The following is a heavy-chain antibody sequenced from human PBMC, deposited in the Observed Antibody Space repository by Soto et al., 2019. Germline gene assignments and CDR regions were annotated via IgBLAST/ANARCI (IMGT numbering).Heavy chain of an antibody. J-gene: IGHJ4*02. CDR3: ARAAPRYCGGGGCYSGRDY. CDR2: INHSGST. Sequence: QVQLQQWGAGLLKPSETLSLTCAVYGGSFSGYYWSWIRQPPGKGLEWIGEINHSGSTNYNPSLKSRVTISVDTSKNQFSLKLDSVTAADTAVYYCARAAPRYCGGGGCYSGRDYWGKGTLVTVSS. D-gene: IGHD2-15*01. CDR1: GGSFSGYY. V-gene: IGHV4-34*01.